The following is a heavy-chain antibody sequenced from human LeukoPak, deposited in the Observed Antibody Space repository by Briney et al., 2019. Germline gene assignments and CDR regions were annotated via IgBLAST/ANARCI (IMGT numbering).Heavy chain of an antibody. CDR3: ARDDKGYYFLSGYSAVDH. CDR1: GFTFSDYY. J-gene: IGHJ4*02. Sequence: GGSLRLSCAASGFTFSDYYMSSIRQAPGKGLQWDSYISSRGNIIYYADSVKGRFTISRDNAKNSLFLQMNSLRAEDTAVYYCARDDKGYYFLSGYSAVDHGGQGTLVTVSS. CDR2: ISSRGNII. V-gene: IGHV3-11*04. D-gene: IGHD3-3*01.